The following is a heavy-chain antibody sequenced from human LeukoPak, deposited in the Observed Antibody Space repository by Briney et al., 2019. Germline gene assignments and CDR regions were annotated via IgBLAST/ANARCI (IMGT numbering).Heavy chain of an antibody. CDR1: GYTFTSYY. D-gene: IGHD2-21*02. CDR2: INPSGGSA. V-gene: IGHV1-46*01. J-gene: IGHJ6*03. CDR3: ATTVCGGDRYSGYTYYYYMDV. Sequence: ASVKVSCKASGYTFTSYYMHWVRQAPGQGLEWMGVINPSGGSASYAQKFQGRVTMTRDMSTSTVYMELSSLRSEDTAVYYRATTVCGGDRYSGYTYYYYMDVWGKGTTVTVSS.